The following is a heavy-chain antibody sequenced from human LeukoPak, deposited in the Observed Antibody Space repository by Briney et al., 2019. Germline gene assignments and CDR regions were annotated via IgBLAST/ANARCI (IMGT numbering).Heavy chain of an antibody. CDR1: GGSFSGYY. CDR2: INHSGST. V-gene: IGHV4-34*01. CDR3: AGGRFYVWGSYRLGGLDY. J-gene: IGHJ4*02. Sequence: PSETLSLTCAVYGGSFSGYYWSWIRQPPGKGLEWIGEINHSGSTNYNPSLKSRVTISVDTSKNQFSLKLSSVTAADTAVYYCAGGRFYVWGSYRLGGLDYWGQGTLVTVSS. D-gene: IGHD3-16*02.